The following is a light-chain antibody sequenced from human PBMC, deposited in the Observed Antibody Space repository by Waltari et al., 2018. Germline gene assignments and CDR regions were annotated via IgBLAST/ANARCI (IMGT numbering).Light chain of an antibody. V-gene: IGLV3-21*04. J-gene: IGLJ2*01. CDR3: LVWHSTIDHQGV. Sequence: SYVVTQSPSVSVAPGETARLTCGGDNIGSKSVHWYQQGPGQAPVLVISFDSDRPSGIPERFSGSNSGNTATLTISWVEAEDEADYYCLVWHSTIDHQGVFGGGTKLTVL. CDR1: NIGSKS. CDR2: FDS.